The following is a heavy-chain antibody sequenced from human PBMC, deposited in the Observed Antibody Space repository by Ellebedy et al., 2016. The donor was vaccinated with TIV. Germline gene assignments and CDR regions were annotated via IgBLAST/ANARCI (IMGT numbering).Heavy chain of an antibody. CDR2: ISSSSSNT. CDR3: ARDGFDI. V-gene: IGHV3-21*01. Sequence: GGSLRLXXAASGSTFSSYNMNWVRQAPGKGLEWVSSISSSSSNTYYADSVKGRFTISRDNAKNSLYLQMNSLRAEDTAVYYCARDGFDIWGQGTMVTVSS. J-gene: IGHJ3*02. CDR1: GSTFSSYN.